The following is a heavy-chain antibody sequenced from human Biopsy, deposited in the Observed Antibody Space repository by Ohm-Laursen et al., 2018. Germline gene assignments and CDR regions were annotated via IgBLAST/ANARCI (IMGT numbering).Heavy chain of an antibody. V-gene: IGHV1-18*01. J-gene: IGHJ4*02. CDR3: ARDPHGEGRDYGSYFDY. Sequence: GASVKVSCKASGYPFITYGISWVRQAPGQGLEWMGWISAYNGHTKFARKFQDRVTMTTDTSTTTAYMDLRSLGSDDTAVYYCARDPHGEGRDYGSYFDYWGQGTLVTVSS. CDR2: ISAYNGHT. D-gene: IGHD4-17*01. CDR1: GYPFITYG.